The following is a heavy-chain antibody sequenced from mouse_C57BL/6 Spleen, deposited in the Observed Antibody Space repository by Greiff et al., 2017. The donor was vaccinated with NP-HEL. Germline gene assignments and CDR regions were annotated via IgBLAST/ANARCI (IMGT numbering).Heavy chain of an antibody. D-gene: IGHD2-2*01. CDR3: ARYGHDDYFDY. CDR2: INPNNGGT. Sequence: EVQLQQSGPELVKPGASVKISCKASGYTFTDYYMNWVKQSHGKSLEWIGDINPNNGGTSYNQKFKGKATLTVDKSSSTAYMELRSLTSEDSAVYYCARYGHDDYFDYWGQGTTLTVSS. V-gene: IGHV1-26*01. J-gene: IGHJ2*01. CDR1: GYTFTDYY.